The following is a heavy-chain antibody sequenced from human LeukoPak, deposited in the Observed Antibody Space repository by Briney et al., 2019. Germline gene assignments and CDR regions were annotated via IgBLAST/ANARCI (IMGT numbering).Heavy chain of an antibody. Sequence: GGSLRLSCAASGLTFSNYGMTWVRQAPGKGLEWVANIKQDGSEKYSLDSVKGRFTISRDNAKNSLYLQMNSLRAEDTAVYYCARCAEPVETDWGQGTLVTVSS. CDR3: ARCAEPVETD. CDR2: IKQDGSEK. J-gene: IGHJ4*02. D-gene: IGHD1-14*01. CDR1: GLTFSNYG. V-gene: IGHV3-7*03.